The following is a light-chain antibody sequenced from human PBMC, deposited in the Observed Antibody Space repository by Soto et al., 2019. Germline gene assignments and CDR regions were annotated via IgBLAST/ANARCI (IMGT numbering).Light chain of an antibody. CDR3: MQGTHWPPYT. V-gene: IGKV2-30*01. CDR2: KVS. Sequence: EVVTTQSPLSLPVTLGQPASISCRSSQSLAYIDGNTYLSWFQQRPGQSPRRLIYKVSNRESGXPXRXXASGSGTDFTLKISRVEAEDVGVYYCMQGTHWPPYTFGQGTKLEIK. CDR1: QSLAYIDGNTY. J-gene: IGKJ2*01.